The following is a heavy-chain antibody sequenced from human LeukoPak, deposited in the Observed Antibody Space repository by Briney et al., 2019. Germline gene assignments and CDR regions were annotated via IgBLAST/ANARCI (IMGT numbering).Heavy chain of an antibody. Sequence: GGSLRLSCAASGYTFSSYAMSWVRQAPGKGLEWVSAISGSGGSTYYADSVKGRFTISRDNSKNTMYLQMNRLRAEDTAVYYCAKAPIKNWNYGYYWGQGTLVTVSS. V-gene: IGHV3-23*01. D-gene: IGHD1-7*01. CDR1: GYTFSSYA. CDR3: AKAPIKNWNYGYY. J-gene: IGHJ4*02. CDR2: ISGSGGST.